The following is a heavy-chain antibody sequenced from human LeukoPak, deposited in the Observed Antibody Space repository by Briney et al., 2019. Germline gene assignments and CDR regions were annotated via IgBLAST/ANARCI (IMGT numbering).Heavy chain of an antibody. CDR3: ARVAGTVLGAFDI. CDR1: GGSISSYY. D-gene: IGHD6-19*01. CDR2: IYYSGST. V-gene: IGHV4-59*12. J-gene: IGHJ3*02. Sequence: SETLSLTCTVSGGSISSYYWSWIRQPPGKGLEWIGYIYYSGSTNYNPSLKSRVTISVDTSKNQFSLKLSSVTAADTAVYYCARVAGTVLGAFDIWGQGTMVTVSS.